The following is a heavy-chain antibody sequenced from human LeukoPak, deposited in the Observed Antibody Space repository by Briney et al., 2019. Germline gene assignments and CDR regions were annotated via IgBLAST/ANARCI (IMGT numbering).Heavy chain of an antibody. J-gene: IGHJ6*03. V-gene: IGHV4-59*11. CDR3: ARDLFVGIGDYYYYYMDV. CDR2: IYYSGST. D-gene: IGHD2-21*01. Sequence: SETLSLTCTVSGGSISRHYWSWIRQPPGKGLEWIGYIYYSGSTNYNPSLKSRVTISVDTSKNQFSLKLSSVTAADTAVYYCARDLFVGIGDYYYYYMDVWGKGTTVTVSS. CDR1: GGSISRHY.